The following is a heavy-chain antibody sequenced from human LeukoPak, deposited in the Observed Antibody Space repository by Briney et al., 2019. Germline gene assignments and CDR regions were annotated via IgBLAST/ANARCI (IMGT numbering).Heavy chain of an antibody. CDR1: GGTFSSYA. CDR2: IIPILGIA. V-gene: IGHV1-69*04. CDR3: ARGTLIVRGVIDDY. J-gene: IGHJ4*02. Sequence: SVKVSCKASGGTFSSYAISWVRQAPGQGLEWMGRIIPILGIANYAQKFQGRVTITADKSTSTAYMELSSLRSEDTAVYYCARGTLIVRGVIDDYWGQGTLVTVSS. D-gene: IGHD3-10*02.